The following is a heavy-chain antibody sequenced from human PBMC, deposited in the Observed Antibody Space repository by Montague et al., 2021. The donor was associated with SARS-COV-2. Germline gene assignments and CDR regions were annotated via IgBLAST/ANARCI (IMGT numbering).Heavy chain of an antibody. V-gene: IGHV3-48*03. CDR2: ISRSGNTI. CDR1: GFTISTFE. CDR3: AREGVGSTHYFDY. D-gene: IGHD1-26*01. Sequence: SLRRSCAASGFTISTFEMNWVRQAPGKGLEWVSYISRSGNTIYYADSVRGRFTISRDNAKNSLYLQMNSLRAEDTALYYCAREGVGSTHYFDYWGQGTLVTVSS. J-gene: IGHJ4*02.